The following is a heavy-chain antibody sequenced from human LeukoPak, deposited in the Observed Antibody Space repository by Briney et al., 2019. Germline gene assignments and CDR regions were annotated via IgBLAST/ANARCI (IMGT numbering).Heavy chain of an antibody. D-gene: IGHD3-22*01. J-gene: IGHJ4*02. V-gene: IGHV3-30*02. CDR1: GFTFSSYG. CDR3: AKDLSTYYHDSRTPDY. CDR2: IRFDGGNK. Sequence: GGSLRLSCATSGFTFSSYGIHWVRQAPGKGLEWVAFIRFDGGNKYYADSVKGRFTISRDNSKNTLYLQMNSLRAEDTAVYYCAKDLSTYYHDSRTPDYWGQGTLVTVSS.